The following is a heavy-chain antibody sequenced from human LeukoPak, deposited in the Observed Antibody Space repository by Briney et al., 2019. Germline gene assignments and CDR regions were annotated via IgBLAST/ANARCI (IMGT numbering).Heavy chain of an antibody. V-gene: IGHV4-38-2*02. J-gene: IGHJ4*02. D-gene: IGHD1-26*01. CDR3: ARASLSLVGVTGYFDC. CDR1: GYSISSGYY. Sequence: SETLSLTCTVSGYSISSGYYWGWIRQPPGKGLEWIGSIYHSGSTYYNPSRKSRVTISVDTSKNQFSLKLSSVTAADTAVYYCARASLSLVGVTGYFDCWGQGTLVTVSS. CDR2: IYHSGST.